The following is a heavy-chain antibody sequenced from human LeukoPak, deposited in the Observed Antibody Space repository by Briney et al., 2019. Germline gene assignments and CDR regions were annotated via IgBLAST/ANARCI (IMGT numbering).Heavy chain of an antibody. Sequence: ASVKISCKVSGYTFTDYYMHWMRQAPGKGLEWMGLVDPEDGETIYAEKFQGRVTIAADTSTDTAYMELSSLRSEDTAVYYCATDPEIVGATGAPWGQGTLVTVSS. CDR1: GYTFTDYY. CDR2: VDPEDGET. CDR3: ATDPEIVGATGAP. D-gene: IGHD1-26*01. V-gene: IGHV1-69-2*01. J-gene: IGHJ5*02.